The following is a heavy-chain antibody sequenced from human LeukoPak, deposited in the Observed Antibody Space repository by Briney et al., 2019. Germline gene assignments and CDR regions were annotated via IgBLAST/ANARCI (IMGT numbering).Heavy chain of an antibody. Sequence: QSGGSLRLSCAASGFTFSSYAMTWFRQAPGKGLDWVSAISGSGGSTYYADSVKGRFTISRDNSKNTLYLQMNSLRAEDTAVYYCAKDYIVATDWYFDLWGRGTLVTVSS. J-gene: IGHJ2*01. CDR1: GFTFSSYA. CDR3: AKDYIVATDWYFDL. CDR2: ISGSGGST. V-gene: IGHV3-23*01. D-gene: IGHD5-12*01.